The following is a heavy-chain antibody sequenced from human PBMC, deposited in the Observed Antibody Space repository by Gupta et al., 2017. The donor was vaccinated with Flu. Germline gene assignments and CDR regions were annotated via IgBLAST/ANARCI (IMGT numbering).Heavy chain of an antibody. V-gene: IGHV3-21*01. D-gene: IGHD5-24*01. CDR3: TRDSSLGMDTIMGI. CDR1: GFTFSSYS. J-gene: IGHJ3*02. Sequence: EVQLVESGGGLVTPGGSLRLSCSASGFTFSSYSMNWVRQAPGKGLEWVSSISSSSTYIYYADSVKGRFTISRDNAKNSLYLQMNSLRAEDTAVYYCTRDSSLGMDTIMGIWGQGTMVTVSS. CDR2: ISSSSTYI.